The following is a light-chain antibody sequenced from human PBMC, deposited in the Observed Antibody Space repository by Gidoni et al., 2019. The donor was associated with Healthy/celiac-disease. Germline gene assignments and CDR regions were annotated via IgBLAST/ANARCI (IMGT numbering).Light chain of an antibody. CDR3: QQSYSTPT. CDR2: AAS. Sequence: DIQMTQSPSSLSASVGDRVTITCRASQSISSYLNWYQQKPGKAPKLLIYAASSLQSGVPSRFSGSGSGTDFTITISSLQPEDFATDYCQQSYSTPTFGQGTKVEIK. V-gene: IGKV1-39*01. J-gene: IGKJ1*01. CDR1: QSISSY.